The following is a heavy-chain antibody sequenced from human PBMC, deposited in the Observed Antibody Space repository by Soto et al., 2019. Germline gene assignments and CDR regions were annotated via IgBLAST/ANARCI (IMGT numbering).Heavy chain of an antibody. J-gene: IGHJ6*02. CDR1: GYTFTSNW. V-gene: IGHV5-51*01. CDR2: IYPGDFVT. D-gene: IGHD6-13*01. Sequence: GESLKISCKGSGYTFTSNWIGWVRQMPGKGLEWMWIIYPGDFVTRYSPSFQGHVTISADKSINTAYLQWSSLKASDTAMYYCARHAGGHYYYGMDVWGQGTTVTVSS. CDR3: ARHAGGHYYYGMDV.